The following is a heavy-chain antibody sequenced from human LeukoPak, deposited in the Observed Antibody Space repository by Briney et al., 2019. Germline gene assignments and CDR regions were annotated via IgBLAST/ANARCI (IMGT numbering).Heavy chain of an antibody. J-gene: IGHJ4*02. D-gene: IGHD2-2*01. V-gene: IGHV3-21*01. CDR3: VTSRVVVPAAIPF. CDR2: ISSSSSYI. CDR1: GFTFSSYS. Sequence: GGSLRLSCAASGFTFSSYSMNWVRQAPGKGLEWVSSISSSSSYIYYADSVEGRFTISRDNAKNSLYLQMNSLRAEDTAVYYCVTSRVVVPAAIPFWGQGTLVTVSS.